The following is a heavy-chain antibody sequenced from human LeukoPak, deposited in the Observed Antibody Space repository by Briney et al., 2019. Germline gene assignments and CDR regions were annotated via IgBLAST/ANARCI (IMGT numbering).Heavy chain of an antibody. J-gene: IGHJ4*02. Sequence: GWSLRLSCAASRFTFSGSAIYWGRQASGKGLEWVGRIRSKPQSYATAYDESLKGRFTISRDDSKNTPYLQMSSLKMQDTAVDYCTRVGHSTALDYWGQGTQVTVSS. CDR1: RFTFSGSA. CDR3: TRVGHSTALDY. CDR2: IRSKPQSYAT. V-gene: IGHV3-73*01. D-gene: IGHD2-8*02.